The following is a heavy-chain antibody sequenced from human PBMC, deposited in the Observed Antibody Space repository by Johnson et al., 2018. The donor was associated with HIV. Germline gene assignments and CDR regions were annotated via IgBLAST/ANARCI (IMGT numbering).Heavy chain of an antibody. CDR3: ARRGDFGAYYPFDF. J-gene: IGHJ3*01. CDR2: ISSSGSTI. D-gene: IGHD4/OR15-4a*01. Sequence: QVQLVESGGGLVQPGGSLRLSCAASGFTFSDYYMSWIRQAPGKGLEWVSYISSSGSTIYYADSVKGRFTISRDNAKNSLYLQMNSLKTEDTAVYYCARRGDFGAYYPFDFWGQGTMVTVSS. V-gene: IGHV3-11*01. CDR1: GFTFSDYY.